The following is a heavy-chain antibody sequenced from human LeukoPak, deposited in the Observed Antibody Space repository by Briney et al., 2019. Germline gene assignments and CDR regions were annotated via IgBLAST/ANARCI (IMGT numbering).Heavy chain of an antibody. CDR2: INHSGST. Sequence: SETLSLTCAVYGGSFSGYYWSWIRQPPGKGLEWIGEINHSGSTNYNPSLKSRVTISVDTSKNQFSLKLSSVTAADTAVYYCAREAGDYQVNWFDPWGQGTLVTVSS. D-gene: IGHD4-17*01. CDR1: GGSFSGYY. V-gene: IGHV4-34*01. CDR3: AREAGDYQVNWFDP. J-gene: IGHJ5*02.